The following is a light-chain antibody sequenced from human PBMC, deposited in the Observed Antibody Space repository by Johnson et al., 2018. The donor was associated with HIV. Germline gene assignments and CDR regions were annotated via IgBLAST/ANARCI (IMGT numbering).Light chain of an antibody. CDR2: ENN. J-gene: IGLJ1*01. Sequence: QSVLTQPPSVSAAPGQKVTISCSGSSSNIGKNYVSWYQQLPGKAPKLLIYENNKRPSGIPDRFSGSKSGTSATLGITGLQTGAEADYYCGTWDSSLSAVFGTGTKVTVL. CDR3: GTWDSSLSAV. CDR1: SSNIGKNY. V-gene: IGLV1-51*01.